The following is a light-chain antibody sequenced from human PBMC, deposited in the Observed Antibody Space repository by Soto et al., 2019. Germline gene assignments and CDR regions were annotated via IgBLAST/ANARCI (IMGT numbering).Light chain of an antibody. CDR1: QSIRRY. J-gene: IGKJ4*01. Sequence: DIQMTQSPSSLSASVGDRVTITCRASQSIRRYLNWYQQKPGRAPILLIYGASTLQSGVPSRFSGSGSGTEFTLTISSLQPEDFATYYCQESYSAPQFTFGGVTKVEIK. V-gene: IGKV1-39*01. CDR3: QESYSAPQFT. CDR2: GAS.